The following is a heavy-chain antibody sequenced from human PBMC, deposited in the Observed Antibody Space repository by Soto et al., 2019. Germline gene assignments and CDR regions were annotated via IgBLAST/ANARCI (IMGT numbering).Heavy chain of an antibody. D-gene: IGHD3-16*01. V-gene: IGHV1-46*03. CDR2: INPSGGST. CDR3: ARAITDRLGIFDY. Sequence: GGSLRLSCAASGYTFTSYYMHWVRQAPGQGLEWMGIINPSGGSTSYAQKFQGRVTMTRDTSTSTVYMELGSLRSEDTAVYYCARAITDRLGIFDYWGQGTLVTVSS. CDR1: GYTFTSYY. J-gene: IGHJ4*02.